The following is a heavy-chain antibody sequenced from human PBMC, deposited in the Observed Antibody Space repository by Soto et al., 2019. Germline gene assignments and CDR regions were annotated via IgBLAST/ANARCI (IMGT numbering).Heavy chain of an antibody. Sequence: EVHLVESGGGLVQTGGSLRLSCASFESTVSRDWTKWVRQAPGKGLEWVAHINQDGSEKYYVDSVKGRFTISRDNATKALYLQMHSLRPADTAMYYCSGGVGDAFWGQGTLVTVSS. CDR3: SGGVGDAF. CDR2: INQDGSEK. V-gene: IGHV3-7*04. D-gene: IGHD1-26*01. J-gene: IGHJ4*02. CDR1: ESTVSRDW.